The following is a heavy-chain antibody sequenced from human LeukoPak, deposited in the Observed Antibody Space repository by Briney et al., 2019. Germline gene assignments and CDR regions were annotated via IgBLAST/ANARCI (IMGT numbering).Heavy chain of an antibody. CDR1: GFNLRRYA. V-gene: IGHV3-23*01. Sequence: GSLRLSCTASGFNLRRYAMNWVRQAPGKGLEWVSAISGGGGTTYYADSVKGRFTISRDNSKNTLFLQMNSLRAEDTAVYYCAKDREGLSSGYDLEYFDYWGQGTLVTVSS. D-gene: IGHD5-12*01. CDR3: AKDREGLSSGYDLEYFDY. CDR2: ISGGGGTT. J-gene: IGHJ4*02.